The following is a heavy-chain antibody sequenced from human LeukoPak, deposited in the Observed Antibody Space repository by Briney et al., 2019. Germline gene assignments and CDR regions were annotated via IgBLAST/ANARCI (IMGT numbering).Heavy chain of an antibody. V-gene: IGHV3-48*03. D-gene: IGHD3-10*01. Sequence: GGSLRLSCAAPGFTFSSYGMNWVRKAPGKGLEWVSYISSSGSTIYYADSVKGRFTISRDNAKNSLYLQMNSLRAEDTAVYYCARGWRPYYYGSGSYYGCWGQGTLVTVSS. CDR2: ISSSGSTI. CDR3: ARGWRPYYYGSGSYYGC. J-gene: IGHJ4*02. CDR1: GFTFSSYG.